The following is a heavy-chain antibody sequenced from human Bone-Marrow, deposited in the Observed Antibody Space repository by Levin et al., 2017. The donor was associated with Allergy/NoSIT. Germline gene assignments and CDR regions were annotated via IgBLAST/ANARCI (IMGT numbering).Heavy chain of an antibody. Sequence: PGGSLRLSCAASGFTFSSYAMHWVRQAPGKGLEWVAVISYDGSNKYYADSVKGRFTISRDNSKNTLYLQMNSLRAEDTAVYYCARDIAWMRSDNYYYGMDVWGQGTPVTVSS. CDR2: ISYDGSNK. CDR3: ARDIAWMRSDNYYYGMDV. J-gene: IGHJ6*02. V-gene: IGHV3-30*04. D-gene: IGHD6-13*01. CDR1: GFTFSSYA.